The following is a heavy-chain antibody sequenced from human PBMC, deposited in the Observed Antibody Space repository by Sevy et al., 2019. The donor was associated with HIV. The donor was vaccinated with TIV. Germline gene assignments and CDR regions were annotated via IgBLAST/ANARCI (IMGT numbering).Heavy chain of an antibody. J-gene: IGHJ6*02. V-gene: IGHV1-2*06. Sequence: ASVKVSCKASGYTFTGYYMHWVRQAPGQGLEWMGRINPNSGGTNYAQKFQGRVTMTRDTSISTAYMELSRLRSVDTAVYYCARGRIMITFRGVIVLYYYYGMDVWGQGTTVTVSS. CDR3: ARGRIMITFRGVIVLYYYYGMDV. CDR1: GYTFTGYY. CDR2: INPNSGGT. D-gene: IGHD3-16*02.